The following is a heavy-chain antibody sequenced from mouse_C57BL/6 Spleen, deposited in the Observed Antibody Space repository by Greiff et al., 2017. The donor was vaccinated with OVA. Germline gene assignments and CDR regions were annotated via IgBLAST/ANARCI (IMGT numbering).Heavy chain of an antibody. CDR2: ISSGSSTI. D-gene: IGHD1-1*01. CDR3: ASSYYGSSRYFDV. J-gene: IGHJ1*03. CDR1: GFTFSDYG. Sequence: EVKLMESGGGLVKPGGSLKLSCAASGFTFSDYGMHWVRQAPEKGLEWVAYISSGSSTIYYADTVKGRFTISRDNAKNTLFLQMTSLRSEDTAMYYCASSYYGSSRYFDVWGTGTTVTVSS. V-gene: IGHV5-17*01.